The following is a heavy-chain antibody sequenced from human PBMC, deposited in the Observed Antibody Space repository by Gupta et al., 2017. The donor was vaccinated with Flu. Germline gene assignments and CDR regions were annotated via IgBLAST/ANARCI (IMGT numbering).Heavy chain of an antibody. V-gene: IGHV4-61*02. D-gene: IGHD3-9*01. Sequence: QVQLQESGPGLVKPSQTLSLTCTASSGSISSGSYYWSWIRQPAGKGLEWIGRIYTSWSTNHNPSLKSRVTISVEPSKNQFSLKLGSVTGADTAVYYCARDGLVGSRSPGMDGWGQGTKVTVSS. CDR1: SGSISSGSYY. CDR3: ARDGLVGSRSPGMDG. CDR2: IYTSWST. J-gene: IGHJ6*02.